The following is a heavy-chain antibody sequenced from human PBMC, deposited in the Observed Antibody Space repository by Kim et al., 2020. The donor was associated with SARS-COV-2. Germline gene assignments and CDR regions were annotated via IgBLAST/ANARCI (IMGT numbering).Heavy chain of an antibody. Sequence: ASVKVSCKASGYTFTTYVINWVRQAPGQGLYWMGWINTNTGDPTYAQGLTGRFVFSLDTSVSTTYLQISSLKAEDTAVYYCMRGLAGKVGDYWGQGALVT. CDR2: INTNTGDP. CDR1: GYTFTTYV. J-gene: IGHJ4*02. CDR3: MRGLAGKVGDY. D-gene: IGHD3-10*01. V-gene: IGHV7-4-1*02.